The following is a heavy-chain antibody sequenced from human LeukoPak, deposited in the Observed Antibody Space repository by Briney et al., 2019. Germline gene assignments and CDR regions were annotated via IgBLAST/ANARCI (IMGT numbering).Heavy chain of an antibody. CDR2: IYRGGDT. CDR3: AKVFYYDSSGYSLETYYFDY. Sequence: GGSLRLSCAASGLTVGGSYMNWVRQAPGKGLEWVSVIYRGGDTYYADSVKGRFTISRDNSKNTLYLQMNSLRAEDTAVYYCAKVFYYDSSGYSLETYYFDYWGQGTLVTVSS. V-gene: IGHV3-66*02. D-gene: IGHD3-22*01. CDR1: GLTVGGSY. J-gene: IGHJ4*02.